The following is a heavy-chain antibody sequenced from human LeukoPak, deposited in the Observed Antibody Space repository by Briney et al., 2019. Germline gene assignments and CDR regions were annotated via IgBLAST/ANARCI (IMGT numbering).Heavy chain of an antibody. V-gene: IGHV3-48*01. CDR3: ARGDYYDRGGLYFYYMDV. Sequence: QSGGSLRLSCAASGFSFNTYTMNWVRQAPGKGLEWVSYIGSSGSTIYYTDSVKGRFTIYRDNAQRVVHLQMNSLRAEDTAVYYCARGDYYDRGGLYFYYMDVWGKGTTVTVSS. CDR2: IGSSGSTI. D-gene: IGHD3-22*01. J-gene: IGHJ6*03. CDR1: GFSFNTYT.